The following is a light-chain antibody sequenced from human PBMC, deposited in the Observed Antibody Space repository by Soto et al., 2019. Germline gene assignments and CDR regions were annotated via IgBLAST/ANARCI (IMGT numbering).Light chain of an antibody. CDR2: STS. J-gene: IGKJ1*01. Sequence: DIPMTQSPSSLSASVGDRVTITCRASQTINTYLNWYQQKPGKAPELLISSTSTLQSGIPSRFRGSGSGTDFTLTISSLQPEDSATYYCQQSYSTPWTFGQGTRVDI. CDR1: QTINTY. CDR3: QQSYSTPWT. V-gene: IGKV1-39*01.